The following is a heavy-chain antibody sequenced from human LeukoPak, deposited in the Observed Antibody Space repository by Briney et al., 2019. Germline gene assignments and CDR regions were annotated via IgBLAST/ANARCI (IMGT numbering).Heavy chain of an antibody. CDR3: ARATTVTTNYYYGMDV. CDR1: GGSISSYY. Sequence: SSETLSLTCTVSGGSISSYYWSWIRQPPGKGLEWIEYIYYSGSTNYNPSLKSRVTISVDTSKNQFSLKLSSVTAADTAVYYCARATTVTTNYYYGMDVWGQGTTVTVSS. J-gene: IGHJ6*02. V-gene: IGHV4-59*01. D-gene: IGHD4-17*01. CDR2: IYYSGST.